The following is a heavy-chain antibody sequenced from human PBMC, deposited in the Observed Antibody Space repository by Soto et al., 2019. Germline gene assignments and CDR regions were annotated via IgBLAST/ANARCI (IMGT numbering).Heavy chain of an antibody. CDR1: GFTFSSYW. D-gene: IGHD6-13*01. J-gene: IGHJ4*02. V-gene: IGHV3-7*01. CDR2: IKQDGSEK. CDR3: ARYLDSYGQTEQSIAADYYFDY. Sequence: PGGSLRLSCAASGFTFSSYWMSWVRQAPGKGLEWVANIKQDGSEKYYVDSVKGRFTISRDNAKNSLYLQMNSLRAEDTAVYYCARYLDSYGQTEQSIAADYYFDYWGQGTLVTVSS.